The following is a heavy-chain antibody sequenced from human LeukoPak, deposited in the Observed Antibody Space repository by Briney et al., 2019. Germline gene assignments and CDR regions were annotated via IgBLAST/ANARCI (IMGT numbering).Heavy chain of an antibody. J-gene: IGHJ5*02. V-gene: IGHV4-59*11. D-gene: IGHD4-17*01. CDR2: SYYSGST. Sequence: SETRSLTCSVSGGSINSHYWSWIRQPPGKGLEWTGYSYYSGSTKYNPSLKSRVTISVDTSKNQFSLKLSSVTAADTAVYYCARGGTTVTPGLLWFDPWGQGTLVTVSS. CDR3: ARGGTTVTPGLLWFDP. CDR1: GGSINSHY.